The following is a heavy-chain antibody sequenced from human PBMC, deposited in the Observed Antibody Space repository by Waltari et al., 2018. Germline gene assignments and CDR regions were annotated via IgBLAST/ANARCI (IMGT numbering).Heavy chain of an antibody. D-gene: IGHD2-2*01. J-gene: IGHJ4*02. V-gene: IGHV4-4*02. CDR2: VHHSGKT. CDR3: AGDRAIGLFFDY. CDR1: GDSIRVNYW. Sequence: QVQLQESGQGLVKPSGTLSLTCAVSGDSIRVNYWWSWVRQSPEKGLEWIGQVHHSGKTHYNPSLQSRVAISVDKPKNQFSLNLNSVTAADTAIYYCAGDRAIGLFFDYWGRGALVTVSS.